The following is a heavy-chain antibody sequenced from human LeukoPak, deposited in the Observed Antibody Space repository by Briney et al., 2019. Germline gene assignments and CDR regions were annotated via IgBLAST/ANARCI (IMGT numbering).Heavy chain of an antibody. D-gene: IGHD3-3*01. CDR3: QSRFLEWLLDY. Sequence: PSETLSLTCAVYGGSFSGYYWSWIRQPPGKGLEWIGEINHSGSTNYNPSLKSRVTISVDTSKNQFSLKLSSVTAADTAVYYCQSRFLEWLLDYWGQGTLVTVSS. CDR2: INHSGST. CDR1: GGSFSGYY. J-gene: IGHJ4*02. V-gene: IGHV4-34*01.